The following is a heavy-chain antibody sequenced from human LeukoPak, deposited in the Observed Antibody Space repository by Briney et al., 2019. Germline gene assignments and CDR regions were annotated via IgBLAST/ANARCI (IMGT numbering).Heavy chain of an antibody. Sequence: GGSLRLSCAVSGFTFSSYWMHWVRQAPGKGLVWVSRINSDGSSTSYADSVKGRFTISRDNAKNTLYLQMNSLRAEDTAVYYCASTVITTFMDVWGKGTTVTVSS. D-gene: IGHD3-22*01. V-gene: IGHV3-74*01. CDR2: INSDGSST. J-gene: IGHJ6*03. CDR1: GFTFSSYW. CDR3: ASTVITTFMDV.